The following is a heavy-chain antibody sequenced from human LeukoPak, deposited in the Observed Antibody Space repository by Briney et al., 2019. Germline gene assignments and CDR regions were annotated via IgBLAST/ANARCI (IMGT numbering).Heavy chain of an antibody. V-gene: IGHV1-18*04. Sequence: GASVKVSCKASDTFTSYGISWVRQAPGQGLEWMGWISAYNGNTNYAQKLQGRVTMTTDTSTSTAYMELRSLRSDDTAVYYCARDYYGSGSYFSIDYWGQRTLVTVSS. CDR2: ISAYNGNT. J-gene: IGHJ4*02. CDR1: DTFTSYG. D-gene: IGHD3-10*01. CDR3: ARDYYGSGSYFSIDY.